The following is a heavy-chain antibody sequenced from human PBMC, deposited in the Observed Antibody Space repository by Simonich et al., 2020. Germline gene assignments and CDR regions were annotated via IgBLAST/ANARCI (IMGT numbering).Heavy chain of an antibody. Sequence: QVQLVQSGAEVKKPGASVKVSCKASGYTFTSYGISWVRQAPGQGLEWMGWISAYNGTKNYAQKLPGRVTMTTDTSTSTAYMELRSLRSDDTAVYYCARASRGTWWYYYFDYWGQGTLVTVSS. J-gene: IGHJ4*02. V-gene: IGHV1-18*01. D-gene: IGHD2-15*01. CDR3: ARASRGTWWYYYFDY. CDR2: ISAYNGTK. CDR1: GYTFTSYG.